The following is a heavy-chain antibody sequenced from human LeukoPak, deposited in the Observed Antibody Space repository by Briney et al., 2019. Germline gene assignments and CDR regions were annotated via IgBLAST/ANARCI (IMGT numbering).Heavy chain of an antibody. J-gene: IGHJ5*02. D-gene: IGHD6-13*01. V-gene: IGHV3-66*01. CDR3: ASGYSTSSAGFDP. CDR1: GFTFDDYG. Sequence: PGGSLRLSCAASGFTFDDYGMSWVRQAPGKGLEWVSIIYSGGSTYYADSVKGRFTISRDKSKNTLYLQMNSLRAEDTAVYYCASGYSTSSAGFDPWGQGTLVTVSS. CDR2: IYSGGST.